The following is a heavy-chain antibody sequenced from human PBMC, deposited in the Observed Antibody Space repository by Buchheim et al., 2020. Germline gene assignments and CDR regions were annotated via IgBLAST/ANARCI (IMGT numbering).Heavy chain of an antibody. CDR1: GFTFSSYT. Sequence: QVQLVESGGGVVQPGRSLRLSCAASGFTFSSYTMHWVRQAPGKGLEWVAVMSYDGSNKYYADSVKGRFPISRDISKNKLYLQMSSLRAEDTAVYYCARGLSDAFDIWGQGT. CDR2: MSYDGSNK. D-gene: IGHD3-16*02. J-gene: IGHJ3*02. CDR3: ARGLSDAFDI. V-gene: IGHV3-30-3*01.